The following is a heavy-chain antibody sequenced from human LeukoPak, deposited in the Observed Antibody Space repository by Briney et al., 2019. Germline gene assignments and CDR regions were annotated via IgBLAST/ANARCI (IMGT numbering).Heavy chain of an antibody. CDR1: GGTFSSYA. CDR3: AREGRGIVALGARDYYGMDV. V-gene: IGHV1-69*01. CDR2: IIPIFGTA. Sequence: ASVKASCKASGGTFSSYAISWVRQAPGQGLEWMGGIIPIFGTANYAQKFQGRVTITADESTSTAYMELSSLRSEDTAVYYCAREGRGIVALGARDYYGMDVWGQGTTVTVSS. D-gene: IGHD5-12*01. J-gene: IGHJ6*02.